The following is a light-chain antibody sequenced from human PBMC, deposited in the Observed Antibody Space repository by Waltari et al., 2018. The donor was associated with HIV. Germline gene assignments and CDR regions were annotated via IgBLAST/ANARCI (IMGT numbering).Light chain of an antibody. CDR1: ELGDKY. Sequence: YAVTQPPSAAVSPGQTASIPCPGYELGDKYTCWYHQTPSQSPLLVIYQDNNRPSGSPRLFSASGSAHTATLTFSGTLPLKEAAYYCRAWGSSTSGVFGRGTRLTVL. CDR3: RAWGSSTSGV. CDR2: QDN. J-gene: IGLJ3*02. V-gene: IGLV3-1*01.